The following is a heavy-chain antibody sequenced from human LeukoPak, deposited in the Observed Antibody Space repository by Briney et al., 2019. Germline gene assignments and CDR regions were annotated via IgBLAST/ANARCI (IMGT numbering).Heavy chain of an antibody. CDR1: GFTFSNAW. CDR2: ITSSSSYI. V-gene: IGHV3-21*01. D-gene: IGHD5-12*01. J-gene: IGHJ4*02. CDR3: ATPPHGYSGYGN. Sequence: GGSLRLSCAASGFTFSNAWMNWVRQAPGKGLEWVSSITSSSSYIYYADSVKGRFTISRDNAKNSLYLQMNSLRAEDTAVYYCATPPHGYSGYGNWGQGTLVTVSS.